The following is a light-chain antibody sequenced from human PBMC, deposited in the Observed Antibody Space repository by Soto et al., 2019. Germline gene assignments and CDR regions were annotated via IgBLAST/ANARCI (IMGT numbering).Light chain of an antibody. CDR1: QSISSL. CDR3: QPYNTYPWT. J-gene: IGKJ1*01. Sequence: DIQMTQSRSTLSASVGDRVTVTCRASQSISSLLAWYQQKAGKAPKLLIYKASALESGVQSRFSGSGSGTEFTLTIRSLEPEDFATYYCQPYNTYPWTFGQGTKVDI. V-gene: IGKV1-5*03. CDR2: KAS.